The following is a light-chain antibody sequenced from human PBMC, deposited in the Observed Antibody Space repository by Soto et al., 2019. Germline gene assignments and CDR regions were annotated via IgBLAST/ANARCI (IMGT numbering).Light chain of an antibody. Sequence: QSALTQPASVSGSPGQSITISWTGTSGDVGGYNYVSWYQQHPGKAPKLMIYDVSNRPSGVSNRFSGSKSGNTASLTISGLQAEDEADYYCSSYTRSSTLYVVFAGGTKLTVL. CDR2: DVS. J-gene: IGLJ2*01. CDR1: SGDVGGYNY. CDR3: SSYTRSSTLYVV. V-gene: IGLV2-14*01.